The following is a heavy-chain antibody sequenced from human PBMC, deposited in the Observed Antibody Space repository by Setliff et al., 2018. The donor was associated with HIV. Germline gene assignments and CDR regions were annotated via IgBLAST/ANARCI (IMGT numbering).Heavy chain of an antibody. CDR1: GYTFTSYD. D-gene: IGHD3-10*01. J-gene: IGHJ4*02. Sequence: ASVKVSCKASGYTFTSYDINWVRQATGQGLEWMGWMNPSSGNTGYAQKFRGRVTMTRNTSISTAYMELSSLRSEDTAVYYCARYMVRGVTEWGYWGQGTLVTVSS. CDR3: ARYMVRGVTEWGY. CDR2: MNPSSGNT. V-gene: IGHV1-8*01.